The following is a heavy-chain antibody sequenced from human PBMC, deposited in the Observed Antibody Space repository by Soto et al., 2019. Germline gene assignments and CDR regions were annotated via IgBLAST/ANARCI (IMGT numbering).Heavy chain of an antibody. CDR2: IIPIFGTA. D-gene: IGHD3-10*01. CDR3: ARCYYGSGTGPGWLLTGMAV. Sequence: WPQHAKGKGLEWMGGIIPIFGTANYAQKFQGRVTITADESTRTAYMELSSLRSEDTAVYYCARCYYGSGTGPGWLLTGMAVWGQGTTVTVSS. J-gene: IGHJ6*02. V-gene: IGHV1-69*01.